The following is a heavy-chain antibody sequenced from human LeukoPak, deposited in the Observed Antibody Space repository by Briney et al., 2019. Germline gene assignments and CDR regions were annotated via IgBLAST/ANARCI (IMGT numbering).Heavy chain of an antibody. D-gene: IGHD3-10*01. CDR3: ARHRRKLWFGEFPFDY. Sequence: SETLSLTCTVSGGSISTSNYYWGWIRQPPGKGLEWIGNIFYSGSTYYSPSLRSRVTISLDTSRNQFSLKLNSVTAADTAVYYCARHRRKLWFGEFPFDYWGQGTLVTVSS. V-gene: IGHV4-39*01. CDR2: IFYSGST. CDR1: GGSISTSNYY. J-gene: IGHJ4*02.